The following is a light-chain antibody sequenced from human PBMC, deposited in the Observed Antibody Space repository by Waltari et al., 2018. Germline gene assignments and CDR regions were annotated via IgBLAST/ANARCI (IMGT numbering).Light chain of an antibody. CDR3: QQYNKYPLT. CDR2: KAS. CDR1: QSIITW. J-gene: IGKJ4*01. V-gene: IGKV1-5*03. Sequence: DIQMTQSPSTLSASVGDRVTIFCRASQSIITWLAWYQQKPGKAPNLLVYKASSLESGVPSRFRGSGSGTEFTLTISSLQADDFATYYCQQYNKYPLTFGGGTKVEI.